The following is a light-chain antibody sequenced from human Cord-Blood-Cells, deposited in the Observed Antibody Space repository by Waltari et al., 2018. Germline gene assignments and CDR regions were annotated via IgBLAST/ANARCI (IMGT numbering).Light chain of an antibody. CDR1: SSDVGSYNR. CDR3: SSYTSSSTL. CDR2: EVR. Sequence: QSALTQPPSVSGSPGQSVTISCTGTSSDVGSYNRVSWYQQPPGTAPKLMIYEVRSRPSGVPDRCSGTKSGNTASLTISGLQAEDEADYYCSSYTSSSTLFGGGTKLTVL. V-gene: IGLV2-18*02. J-gene: IGLJ2*01.